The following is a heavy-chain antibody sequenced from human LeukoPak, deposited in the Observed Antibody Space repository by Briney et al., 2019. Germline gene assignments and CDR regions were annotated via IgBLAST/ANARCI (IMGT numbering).Heavy chain of an antibody. J-gene: IGHJ6*03. CDR3: ARAVVVTAGSYYYYYYYMDV. Sequence: PSETLSLTCAVYGGSFSGYYWSWIRQPPGKGLEWIGEINHSGSTNYNPSLKSRVTISVDTSKNQFSLKLSSVTAADTAVYYCARAVVVTAGSYYYYYYYMDVWGKGTTVTVSS. D-gene: IGHD2-21*02. CDR2: INHSGST. V-gene: IGHV4-34*01. CDR1: GGSFSGYY.